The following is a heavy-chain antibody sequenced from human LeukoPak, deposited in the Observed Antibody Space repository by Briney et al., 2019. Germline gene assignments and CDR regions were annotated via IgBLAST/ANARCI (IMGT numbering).Heavy chain of an antibody. D-gene: IGHD3-22*01. CDR3: ARGSANSSGYYYTNYYYYMDV. J-gene: IGHJ6*03. CDR2: IYYSGST. V-gene: IGHV4-59*01. Sequence: PSETLSLTCTVSGGSISSYYWSWIRQPPGKGLEWIGYIYYSGSTNYNPSLKSRVTISVDTSKNQFSLKLSSVTAADTAVYYCARGSANSSGYYYTNYYYYMDVWGKGTTVTVSS. CDR1: GGSISSYY.